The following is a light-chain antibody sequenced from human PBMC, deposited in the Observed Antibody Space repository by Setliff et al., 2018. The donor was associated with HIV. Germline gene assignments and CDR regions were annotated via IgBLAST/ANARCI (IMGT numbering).Light chain of an antibody. J-gene: IGLJ2*01. CDR2: AVS. CDR3: TSSTGSVIL. V-gene: IGLV2-14*03. CDR1: SSDVGGYDY. Sequence: QSALTQPASVSGSLGQSITISCTGASSDVGGYDYVSWYQQHPGKAPKLIIYAVSNRPSGVSNRFSGSKSGNTASLTISGLQAEDEADYYCTSSTGSVILFGGGTKVTVL.